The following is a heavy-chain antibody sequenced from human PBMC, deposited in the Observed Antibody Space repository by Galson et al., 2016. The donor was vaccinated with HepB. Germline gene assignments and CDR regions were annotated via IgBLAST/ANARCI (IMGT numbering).Heavy chain of an antibody. CDR2: IYYSGST. V-gene: IGHV4-31*03. J-gene: IGHJ4*02. CDR1: GGSISSAGYY. Sequence: QVQLQESGPGLVKPSQTLSLTCTVSGGSISSAGYYWSWIRQHPGKGLEWIGYIYYSGSTYYNPSLKSRVTISVDTSKNQFSLKLSSVTAADTAVYYCASVTTVTTGHAFDNWGQGTLVTVSS. D-gene: IGHD4-11*01. CDR3: ASVTTVTTGHAFDN.